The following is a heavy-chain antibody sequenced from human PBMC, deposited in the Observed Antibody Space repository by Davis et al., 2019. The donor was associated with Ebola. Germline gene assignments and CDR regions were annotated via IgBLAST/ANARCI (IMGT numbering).Heavy chain of an antibody. CDR2: INPSGGST. D-gene: IGHD1-1*01. CDR3: ARAPAGYCDY. J-gene: IGHJ4*02. CDR1: GYTFTSYY. Sequence: AASVKVSCKASGYTFTSYYMHWVRQAPGQGLEWMGIINPSGGSTSYAQKFQGRVTFTRDTSASTAYMELSSLRSEDTAVYYCARAPAGYCDYWGQGTLVTVSS. V-gene: IGHV1-46*01.